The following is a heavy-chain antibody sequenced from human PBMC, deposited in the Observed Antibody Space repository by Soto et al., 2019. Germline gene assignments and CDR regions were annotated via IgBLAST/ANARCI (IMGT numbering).Heavy chain of an antibody. D-gene: IGHD2-15*01. CDR1: GGTFSTYS. CDR2: IIPMLGVR. V-gene: IGHV1-69*02. Sequence: QVQLVQSGAEVKKPGSSVKVSCKDSGGTFSTYSMFWVRQAPGQGLEWMGRIIPMLGVRNYAQRFQDRVTITADKSTATVHLELSSLRPEDTALYYCTGGSWSGEGFDIWGQGPMVTVS. J-gene: IGHJ3*02. CDR3: TGGSWSGEGFDI.